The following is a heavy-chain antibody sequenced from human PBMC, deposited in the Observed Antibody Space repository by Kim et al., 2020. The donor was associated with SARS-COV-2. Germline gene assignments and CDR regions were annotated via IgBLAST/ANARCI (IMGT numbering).Heavy chain of an antibody. V-gene: IGHV3-9*01. CDR3: AKDTSHYGSGSYYFGRGYFDY. J-gene: IGHJ4*02. D-gene: IGHD3-10*01. Sequence: RFTISRDNAKNSLYLQMNSLGAEDTALYYCAKDTSHYGSGSYYFGRGYFDYWGQGTLVTVSS.